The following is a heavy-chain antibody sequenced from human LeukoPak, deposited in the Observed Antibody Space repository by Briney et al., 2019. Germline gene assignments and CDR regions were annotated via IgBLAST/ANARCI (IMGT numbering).Heavy chain of an antibody. Sequence: GGSLRLSCAASGLTFDDYAMHWVRQAPGKGLEWVSGISWNSGSIGYADSVKGRFAISRDNAKNSLYLQMNSLRAEDTALYYCVKDVGYWGQGTLVTVSS. CDR1: GLTFDDYA. V-gene: IGHV3-9*01. CDR3: VKDVGY. J-gene: IGHJ4*02. CDR2: ISWNSGSI.